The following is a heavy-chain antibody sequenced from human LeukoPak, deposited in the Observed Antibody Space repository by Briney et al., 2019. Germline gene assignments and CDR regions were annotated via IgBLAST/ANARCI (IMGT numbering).Heavy chain of an antibody. CDR3: ARPAPRWGWNDEDAFDI. J-gene: IGHJ3*02. D-gene: IGHD1-1*01. CDR2: ISSSSSYI. CDR1: RFTFNSYS. V-gene: IGHV3-21*01. Sequence: GGSLTLSCTAPRFTFNSYSMNWLRQAPGKGLEWLSSISSSSSYIYYADSVKGRFTIYRDNAKNSLYLQMNSLRAEDTAVYCCARPAPRWGWNDEDAFDIWGQGTMVTVSS.